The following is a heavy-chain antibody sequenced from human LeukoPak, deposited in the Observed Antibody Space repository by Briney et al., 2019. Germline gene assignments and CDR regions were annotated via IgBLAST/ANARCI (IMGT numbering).Heavy chain of an antibody. J-gene: IGHJ4*02. D-gene: IGHD3-10*01. V-gene: IGHV3-33*01. CDR1: GFTFSSYG. CDR2: IWYDGNNK. Sequence: GRSLRLSCAASGFTFSSYGMHWVRQAPGKGLEWVAVIWYDGNNKYYADSVKGRFTISRDNSKNTLYLQMNSLRAEDTAVYYCARDSPPGFGELFPDYWGQGTLVTVSS. CDR3: ARDSPPGFGELFPDY.